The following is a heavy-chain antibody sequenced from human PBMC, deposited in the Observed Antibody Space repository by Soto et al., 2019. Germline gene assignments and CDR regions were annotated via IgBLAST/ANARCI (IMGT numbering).Heavy chain of an antibody. V-gene: IGHV1-3*05. CDR3: ARAPSWWDFDH. CDR2: MNAGNGNT. J-gene: IGHJ2*01. Sequence: QVQLVQSGAEEKKPGASVKVSCKASGYTFTSYAMHWVRQAPGQRLEWMGWMNAGNGNTKYSQKFHGRVIITRDTAASTAYMGLSSLRSEDTGVYYCARAPSWWDFDHWGRGTLVTVSS. CDR1: GYTFTSYA.